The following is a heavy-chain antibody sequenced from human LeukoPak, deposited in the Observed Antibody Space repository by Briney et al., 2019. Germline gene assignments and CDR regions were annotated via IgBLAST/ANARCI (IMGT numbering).Heavy chain of an antibody. CDR3: ARLSGYSSGHYYSDY. J-gene: IGHJ4*02. V-gene: IGHV4-61*08. CDR1: GGSISGGGYS. CDR2: IYYRGST. Sequence: SETLSLTCAVSGGSISGGGYSWSWIRQPPGKGLEWIGYIYYRGSTSYNPSLKSRVTISVDTSKNQFSLKLSSVTAADTAVYYCARLSGYSSGHYYSDYWGQGTLVTVSS. D-gene: IGHD3-22*01.